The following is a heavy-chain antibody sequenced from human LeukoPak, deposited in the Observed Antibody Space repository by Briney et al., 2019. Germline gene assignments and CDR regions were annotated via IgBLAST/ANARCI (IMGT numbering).Heavy chain of an antibody. J-gene: IGHJ4*02. CDR1: GFTFSSYA. Sequence: GESLILSCAASGFTFSSYAMSWVRQAPGKGLEWVSRISGSGDTYYAESVKVRYTNTRDNYRNILYLQLSRMRDDDTAIYYCAKHLAPYYDFWSGLGFDYWGQGTLVSVS. CDR2: ISGSGDT. V-gene: IGHV3-23*01. CDR3: AKHLAPYYDFWSGLGFDY. D-gene: IGHD3-3*01.